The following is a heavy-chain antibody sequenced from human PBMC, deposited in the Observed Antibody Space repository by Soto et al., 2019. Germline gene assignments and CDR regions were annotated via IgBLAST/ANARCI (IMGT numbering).Heavy chain of an antibody. CDR3: ARDLLPHDYGDSGNWFDH. CDR1: GFTFSDYY. V-gene: IGHV3-11*06. CDR2: ISSSSSYT. D-gene: IGHD4-17*01. J-gene: IGHJ5*02. Sequence: QVQLVESGGGLVKPGGSLTLSCAASGFTFSDYYMSWIRQAPGKGLEWVSYISSSSSYTNYADSVKGRFTISRDNAKNSLYLQMNSLRAEDTAVYYCARDLLPHDYGDSGNWFDHWGQGTLVTVSS.